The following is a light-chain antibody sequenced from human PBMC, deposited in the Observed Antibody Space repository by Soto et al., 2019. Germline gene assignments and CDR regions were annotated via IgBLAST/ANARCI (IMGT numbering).Light chain of an antibody. CDR1: SSNIGSNY. J-gene: IGLJ3*02. Sequence: QSVLTQPASASGTPGQRVTISCSGSSSNIGSNYLYWYQQLPGTAPQLLIYRNNQRPSGVPDRFSGSKSGTSASLAITGLWSEDEADYYCAAWDDNLSGWVFGGGTKLTVL. CDR2: RNN. V-gene: IGLV1-47*03. CDR3: AAWDDNLSGWV.